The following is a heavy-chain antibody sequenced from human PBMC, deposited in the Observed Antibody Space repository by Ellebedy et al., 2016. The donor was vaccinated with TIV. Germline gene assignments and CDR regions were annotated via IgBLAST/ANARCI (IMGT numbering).Heavy chain of an antibody. J-gene: IGHJ4*02. CDR2: ISYDGSNK. CDR1: GFTFSSYA. D-gene: IGHD3-22*01. V-gene: IGHV3-30-3*01. Sequence: PGGSLRLSCAVSGFTFSSYAMHWVRQAPGKRLEWMAVISYDGSNKYYADSVKGRFTISRDNSKNTLYLQMNSLRGEDTAVYYCARTNYYDTSGYPPEVALFDYWGQGTLVTVSS. CDR3: ARTNYYDTSGYPPEVALFDY.